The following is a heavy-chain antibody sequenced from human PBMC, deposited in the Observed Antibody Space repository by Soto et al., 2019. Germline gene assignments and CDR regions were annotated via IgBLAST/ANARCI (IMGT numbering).Heavy chain of an antibody. CDR1: GGSISSGGYY. D-gene: IGHD3-10*01. J-gene: IGHJ6*02. CDR3: ARDLRFRGFYGMDV. V-gene: IGHV4-31*03. Sequence: QVQLQESGPGLVKPSQTLSLTCTVSGGSISSGGYYWSWIRQHPGKGLEWIGYIYYIGSTYYNQSLKRRVTISVDTSKNQFSLRLSSVTAEDTAVYYCARDLRFRGFYGMDVWGQGTTVTVSS. CDR2: IYYIGST.